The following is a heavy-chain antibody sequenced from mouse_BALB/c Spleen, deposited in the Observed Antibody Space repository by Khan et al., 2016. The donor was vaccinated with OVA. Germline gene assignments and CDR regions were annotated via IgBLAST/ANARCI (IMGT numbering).Heavy chain of an antibody. J-gene: IGHJ2*01. Sequence: VQLKQSGAELVKPGASVKLSCTLSGFNIKDTYMYRVKQRPEQGLEWSGRIDTANGNTKYDPKLQGKATITADTSSNTAYQQLSSLPSEDTAVYYCATYYYGSSRYLDYWAQGTTLPVSS. CDR2: IDTANGNT. V-gene: IGHV14-3*02. CDR1: GFNIKDTY. D-gene: IGHD1-1*01. CDR3: ATYYYGSSRYLDY.